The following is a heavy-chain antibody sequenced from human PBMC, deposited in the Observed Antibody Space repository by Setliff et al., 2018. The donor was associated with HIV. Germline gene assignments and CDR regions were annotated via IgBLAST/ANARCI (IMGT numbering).Heavy chain of an antibody. CDR3: ARGGGGLWFGDSTYYYIDV. Sequence: PSETLSLTCAVYGGSFSGYCWTWVRQSPGKGLEWIAEINHSGAINYNPSLMSRVTISLDTSKSQFSLKLDSVTAADTAVYYCARGGGGLWFGDSTYYYIDVWGKGTTVTVSS. V-gene: IGHV4-34*01. CDR2: INHSGAI. CDR1: GGSFSGYC. D-gene: IGHD3-10*01. J-gene: IGHJ6*03.